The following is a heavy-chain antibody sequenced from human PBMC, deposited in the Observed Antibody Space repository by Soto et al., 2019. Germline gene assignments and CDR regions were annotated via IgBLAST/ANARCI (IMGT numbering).Heavy chain of an antibody. CDR1: GFTFNAYG. V-gene: IGHV3-23*04. CDR2: ISGGGGTI. Sequence: EAQLVESGGGLVKPGGSLRLSCAASGFTFNAYGMSWVRQAPGKGLEWISFISGGGGTIYYADSVKGRFISSRDNSKSTLYLQMTSLSVDDTAVYYCAKDRGNGDTPNIYSYYGIEVWGQGTTVTVSS. CDR3: AKDRGNGDTPNIYSYYGIEV. J-gene: IGHJ6*02. D-gene: IGHD2-21*02.